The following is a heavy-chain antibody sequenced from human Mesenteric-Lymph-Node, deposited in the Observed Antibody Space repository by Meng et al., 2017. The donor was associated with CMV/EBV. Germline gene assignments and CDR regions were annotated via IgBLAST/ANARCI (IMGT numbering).Heavy chain of an antibody. V-gene: IGHV1-18*04. D-gene: IGHD1-26*01. Sequence: ASVKVSCKASGYTFSGHHMHWVRQAPGQGLEWMGWISAYNGNTNYAQKLQGRVTMTTDTSTSTAYMELRSLRSDDTAVYYCARNSGSYPVDYWGQGTLVTVSS. CDR2: ISAYNGNT. CDR3: ARNSGSYPVDY. J-gene: IGHJ4*02. CDR1: GYTFSGHH.